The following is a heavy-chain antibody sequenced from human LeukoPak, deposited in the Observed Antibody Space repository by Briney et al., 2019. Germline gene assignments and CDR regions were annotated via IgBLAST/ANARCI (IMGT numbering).Heavy chain of an antibody. CDR1: GFTFSSYS. D-gene: IGHD5-12*01. V-gene: IGHV3-21*01. CDR2: ISSSSSYI. J-gene: IGHJ4*02. Sequence: GGSLRLSCAASGFTFSSYSMNWVRQAPGKGLEWLSSISSSSSYIYYADSVKGRFTISRDNSKDSLYLQMNSLRAEDTAVYYCAREGGGLGTYFDYWGQGTLVTVSS. CDR3: AREGGGLGTYFDY.